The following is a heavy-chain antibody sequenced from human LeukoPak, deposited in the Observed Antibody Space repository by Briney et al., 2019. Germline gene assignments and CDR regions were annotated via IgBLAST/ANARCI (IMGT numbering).Heavy chain of an antibody. V-gene: IGHV3-48*04. CDR2: ISSSSSTI. D-gene: IGHD6-6*01. CDR1: GFTFSSYS. Sequence: QPGGSLKLSCAASGFTFSSYSMNWVRQAPGKGLEWVSYISSSSSTIYYADSVKGRFTISRDNAKNSLYLQMNSLRAEDTAVYYCARDHGIAARGDAFDIWGQGTMVTVSS. CDR3: ARDHGIAARGDAFDI. J-gene: IGHJ3*02.